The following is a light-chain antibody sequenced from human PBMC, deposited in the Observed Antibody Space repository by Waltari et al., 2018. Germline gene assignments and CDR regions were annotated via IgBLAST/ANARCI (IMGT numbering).Light chain of an antibody. CDR1: SGAIASHY. Sequence: FMLTQPNSVSESPGKTVTISCTRHSGAIASHYVQWYQHRPGTSPIALIYENNKRPHRVPARFSGSIDSSSNSASLTISGLKTEDEADYYCQSYDSTNHGVFGGGTKLTVL. CDR2: ENN. CDR3: QSYDSTNHGV. J-gene: IGLJ2*01. V-gene: IGLV6-57*01.